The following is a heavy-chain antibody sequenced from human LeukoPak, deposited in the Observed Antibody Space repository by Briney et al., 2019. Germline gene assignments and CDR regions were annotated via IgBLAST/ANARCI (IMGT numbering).Heavy chain of an antibody. D-gene: IGHD3-10*01. CDR1: GFTFSSYA. CDR2: ISWDGGST. CDR3: AKDGEGQRYYYGSGSPPRTYYFDY. Sequence: GGSLRLSCAASGFTFSSYAMSWVRQAPGKGLEWVSLISWDGGSTYYADSVKGRFTISRDNSKNSLYLQMNSLRAEDTALYYCAKDGEGQRYYYGSGSPPRTYYFDYWGQGTLVTVSS. V-gene: IGHV3-43D*03. J-gene: IGHJ4*02.